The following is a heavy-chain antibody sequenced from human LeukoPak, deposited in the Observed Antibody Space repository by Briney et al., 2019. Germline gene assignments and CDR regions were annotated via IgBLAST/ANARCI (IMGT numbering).Heavy chain of an antibody. CDR2: INPNSGGT. CDR1: GYTFTGYY. J-gene: IGHJ4*02. V-gene: IGHV1-2*02. Sequence: ASVKVSCKASGYTFTGYYMHWVRQAPGQGLEWMGWINPNSGGTNYAQKFQGRVTMTRDTSISTAYMELSRLRSDDTAVYYCARGRLLEWLSPILPFDYWGQGTLVTVSS. CDR3: ARGRLLEWLSPILPFDY. D-gene: IGHD3-3*01.